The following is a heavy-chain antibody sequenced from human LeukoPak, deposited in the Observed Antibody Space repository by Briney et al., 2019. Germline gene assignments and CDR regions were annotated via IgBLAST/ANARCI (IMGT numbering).Heavy chain of an antibody. CDR1: GGSISSGGYY. CDR3: ARDGSSGYYSRFDP. V-gene: IGHV4-31*03. D-gene: IGHD3-22*01. J-gene: IGHJ5*02. CDR2: IYYSGST. Sequence: SQTLSLTCTVSGGSISSGGYYWSWIRQHPGKGLAWIGYIYYSGSTYYNPSLKSRVTISVDTSKNQFSLKLSSVTAADTAVYYCARDGSSGYYSRFDPWGQGTLVTVSS.